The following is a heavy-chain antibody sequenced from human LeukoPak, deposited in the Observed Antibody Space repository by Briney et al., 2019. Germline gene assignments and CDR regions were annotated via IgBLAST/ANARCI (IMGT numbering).Heavy chain of an antibody. CDR3: ASYLYWWSDLGF. Sequence: GGSLRLSCAASGFTFSDNGLTWFRQAPGKGLKCLANIKTDGSEKYYVDSVKGRFTISRDNANNSLYLQMNSLRVEDTAVYFCASYLYWWSDLGFWGQGTLVTVSS. CDR2: IKTDGSEK. D-gene: IGHD2-8*02. J-gene: IGHJ4*02. CDR1: GFTFSDNG. V-gene: IGHV3-7*01.